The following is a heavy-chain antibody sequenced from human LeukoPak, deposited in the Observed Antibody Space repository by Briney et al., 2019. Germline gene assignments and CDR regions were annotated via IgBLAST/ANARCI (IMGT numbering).Heavy chain of an antibody. D-gene: IGHD5-24*01. J-gene: IGHJ6*02. CDR2: IYYSGST. CDR1: GGSISSYY. Sequence: SESLSLTCTVSGGSISSYYWSSIRQPPGKGLEWIGYIYYSGSTNYTPSLKSRVTISVDTSKNQFSLKLSSVTAADTAVYYCARDMRSADGSYYYYYYGMDVWGQGTTVTVSS. CDR3: ARDMRSADGSYYYYYYGMDV. V-gene: IGHV4-59*01.